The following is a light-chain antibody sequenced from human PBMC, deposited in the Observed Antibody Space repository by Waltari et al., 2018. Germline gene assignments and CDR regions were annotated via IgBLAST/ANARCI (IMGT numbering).Light chain of an antibody. J-gene: IGKJ4*01. CDR3: QQHNGY. V-gene: IGKV1-5*03. CDR1: QSIDSW. Sequence: DIQMTQSPSTLSASEGDRVTITCRASQSIDSWLAWYQQKPGKAPKVLIYRASNLESGVPSRFSGSGSGTEFTLTISSLQPDDVATYYCQQHNGYFGGGTKVEIK. CDR2: RAS.